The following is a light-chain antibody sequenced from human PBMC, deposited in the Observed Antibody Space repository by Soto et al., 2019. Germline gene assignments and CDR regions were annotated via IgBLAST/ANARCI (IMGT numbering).Light chain of an antibody. CDR3: CSYAGSYV. V-gene: IGLV2-11*01. CDR1: SSDVGGYNY. CDR2: DVS. J-gene: IGLJ1*01. Sequence: QSVLTQPRSVSGSPGQSVTISCTGTSSDVGGYNYVSWYQQHPGKAPKLMIYDVSKRPSGVPDRFSGSKSGNTASLTISGLQAEDEADYYCCSYAGSYVFGTRTKVTVL.